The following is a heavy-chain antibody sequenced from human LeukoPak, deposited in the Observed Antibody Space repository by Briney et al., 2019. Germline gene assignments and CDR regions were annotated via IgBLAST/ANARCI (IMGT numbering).Heavy chain of an antibody. D-gene: IGHD3-22*01. CDR3: AREEYFQDRKGYFYYFHP. Sequence: SETLSLTCTVSGGSIGWDYWSWIRQSAGKGLEWIGRIYKSGSTNYNPSFRSRVTMSVDTSKNQFSLNVASVTAADTAVYYCAREEYFQDRKGYFYYFHPGGQGPRFTVSS. CDR2: IYKSGST. J-gene: IGHJ5*02. CDR1: GGSIGWDY. V-gene: IGHV4-4*07.